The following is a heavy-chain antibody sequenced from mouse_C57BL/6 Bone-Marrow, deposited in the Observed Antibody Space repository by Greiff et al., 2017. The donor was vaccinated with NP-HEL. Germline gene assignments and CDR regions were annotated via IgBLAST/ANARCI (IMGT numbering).Heavy chain of an antibody. CDR1: GYTFTDYY. J-gene: IGHJ4*01. V-gene: IGHV1-26*01. CDR2: INPNNGGT. Sequence: EVQLQQSGPELVKPGASVKISCKASGYTFTDYYMNWVKQSHGKSLEWIGDINPNNGGTSYNQKFKGKATLTVDKSSSTAYMELRSLTSEDSAVYYCAREGKDYAMDYWGQGTSVTVSS. CDR3: AREGKDYAMDY.